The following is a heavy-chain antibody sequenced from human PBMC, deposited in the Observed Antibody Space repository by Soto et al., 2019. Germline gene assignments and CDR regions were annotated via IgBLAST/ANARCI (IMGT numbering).Heavy chain of an antibody. V-gene: IGHV1-58*01. CDR3: AARSGSYTRSLFDY. CDR1: GFTFTSSA. CDR2: IVVGSGNT. Sequence: EASVKVSCKASGFTFTSSAVQWVRQARGQRLEWIGWIVVGSGNTNYAQKFQERVTITRDMSTSTAYMELSSLRSEDTAVYYCAARSGSYTRSLFDYWGQGTLVTVSS. D-gene: IGHD1-26*01. J-gene: IGHJ4*02.